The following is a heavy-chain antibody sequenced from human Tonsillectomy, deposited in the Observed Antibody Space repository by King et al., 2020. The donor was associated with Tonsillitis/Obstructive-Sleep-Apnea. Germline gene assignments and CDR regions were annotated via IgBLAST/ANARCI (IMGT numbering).Heavy chain of an antibody. CDR1: GGSISSSNYY. CDR2: IYYSGST. J-gene: IGHJ5*02. CDR3: ARLPSPTIRGFDP. D-gene: IGHD5-12*01. V-gene: IGHV4-39*01. Sequence: LQLQESGPGLVKPSETLSLTCTVSGGSISSSNYYWGWIRQPPGKGLEWIGSIYYSGSTYYNPSLKSRVTISVDTSKNQFSLKLSSVTAADTALYYFARLPSPTIRGFDPWGQGTLVTVSS.